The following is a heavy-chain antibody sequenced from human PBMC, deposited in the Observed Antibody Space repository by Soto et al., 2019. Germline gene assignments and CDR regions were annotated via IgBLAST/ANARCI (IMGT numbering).Heavy chain of an antibody. CDR3: ARELVVQTTTGGVDF. V-gene: IGHV1-18*01. CDR1: GYTFTSYG. J-gene: IGHJ4*02. Sequence: QVQLVQSGAEVKTPGASVKVSCKASGYTFTSYGVSWVRQAPGQGLEWMGWISGYNGNTNYAQKFQDRVAMTTDTSTNTAYTELRSLRSDDTAVYYCARELVVQTTTGGVDFWGQGTLVTVSS. D-gene: IGHD2-2*01. CDR2: ISGYNGNT.